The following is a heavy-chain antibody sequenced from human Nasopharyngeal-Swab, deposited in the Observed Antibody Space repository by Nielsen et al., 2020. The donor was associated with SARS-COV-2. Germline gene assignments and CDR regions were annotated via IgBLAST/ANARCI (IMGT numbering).Heavy chain of an antibody. V-gene: IGHV6-1*01. Sequence: SQTLSLTWAIFGGRVYSKSAAWNWSRQSPSRGLEWLGRTYYRTKWYNDYAVSEKSRITINPDTSKNQLSLQLNSVTPEDTAVYYCARDRSIEADAFDIWGQGTMVTVSS. J-gene: IGHJ3*02. CDR2: TYYRTKWYN. CDR3: ARDRSIEADAFDI. CDR1: GGRVYSKSAA. D-gene: IGHD2-15*01.